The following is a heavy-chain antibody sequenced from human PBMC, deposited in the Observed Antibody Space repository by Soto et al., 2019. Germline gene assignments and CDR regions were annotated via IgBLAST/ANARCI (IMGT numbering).Heavy chain of an antibody. J-gene: IGHJ4*02. CDR3: ASTVPRGYYFDY. CDR1: GFTFSRYA. D-gene: IGHD4-17*01. V-gene: IGHV3-23*01. Sequence: EVQLLESGGGLVQPGGSLRLSCAASGFTFSRYAMSWVRQPPGKGLEWVSSISGSGSSSDYADSVKGRFTISRDKSKNTLYLQMNSLRAEDTAAYYCASTVPRGYYFDYWGQGTLVTVSS. CDR2: ISGSGSSS.